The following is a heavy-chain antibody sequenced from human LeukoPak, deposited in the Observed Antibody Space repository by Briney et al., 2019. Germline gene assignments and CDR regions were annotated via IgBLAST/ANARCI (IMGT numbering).Heavy chain of an antibody. CDR1: GFTFGNAW. J-gene: IGHJ6*03. CDR3: TTALAARPLFRPQAYYCHYMDV. CDR2: IKSKSDGGTT. D-gene: IGHD6-6*01. Sequence: PGGSLRLSCAASGFTFGNAWMNWVRQAPGEGLEWIGRIKSKSDGGTTDYAAPVKGGFTISRDDSKNTLYLQMNSLKTEDTAVYYCTTALAARPLFRPQAYYCHYMDVWGKGTTVTVSS. V-gene: IGHV3-15*01.